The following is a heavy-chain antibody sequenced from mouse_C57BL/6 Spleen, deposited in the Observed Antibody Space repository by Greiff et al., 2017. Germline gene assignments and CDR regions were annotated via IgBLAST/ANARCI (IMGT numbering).Heavy chain of an antibody. CDR3: ARDLGFYYFDY. J-gene: IGHJ2*01. V-gene: IGHV5-4*01. CDR1: GFTFSSYA. Sequence: EVKLVESGGGLVKPGGSLKLSCAASGFTFSSYAMSWVRQTPEKRLAWVATISDGGSYTYYPDNVKGRFTISRDNAKNNLYLQMSHLKSEDTAMYYCARDLGFYYFDYWGQGTTLTVSS. CDR2: ISDGGSYT. D-gene: IGHD3-1*01.